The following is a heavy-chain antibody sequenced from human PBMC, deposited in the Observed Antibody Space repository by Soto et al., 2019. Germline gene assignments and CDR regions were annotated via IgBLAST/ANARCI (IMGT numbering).Heavy chain of an antibody. J-gene: IGHJ4*02. D-gene: IGHD2-2*01. CDR3: ARACSSNSCYDVFDY. CDR1: GGSISSYY. Sequence: SETLSLTCTVSGGSISSYYWSWIRQPAGKGLEWIGRIYTSGNTNYNPSLKSRVTMSVDTSKNQFSLKLSSVTAADTAVYYCARACSSNSCYDVFDYWGKGTLVTVSS. CDR2: IYTSGNT. V-gene: IGHV4-4*07.